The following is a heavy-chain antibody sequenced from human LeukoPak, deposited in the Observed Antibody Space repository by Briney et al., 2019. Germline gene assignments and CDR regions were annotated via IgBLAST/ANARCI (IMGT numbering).Heavy chain of an antibody. J-gene: IGHJ4*02. CDR3: ARGGPLGDTNRFDF. CDR2: LAYDGTNK. D-gene: IGHD1-14*01. V-gene: IGHV3-30*04. Sequence: GGSLRLSCAASGFTFSSYAMHWVRQPPGKGLEWVTLLAYDGTNKQYADSVKGRFTISRDNSQNTVDLHMDSLRPEDTAVYYCARGGPLGDTNRFDFWGQGILVTVSS. CDR1: GFTFSSYA.